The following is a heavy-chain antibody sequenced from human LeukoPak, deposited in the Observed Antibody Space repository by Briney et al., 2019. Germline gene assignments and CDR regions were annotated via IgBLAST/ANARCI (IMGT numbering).Heavy chain of an antibody. Sequence: PGGSLRLSCAASGFTFSSYGMHWVRQAPGKGLEWVAVIWYDGSNKYYADSVKCRFTISRGNSKNTLYLQMNSLRAEDTAVYYCAKDLAYCGGDCYYDAFDIWGQGTMVTVSS. CDR3: AKDLAYCGGDCYYDAFDI. D-gene: IGHD2-21*02. CDR1: GFTFSSYG. CDR2: IWYDGSNK. V-gene: IGHV3-33*06. J-gene: IGHJ3*02.